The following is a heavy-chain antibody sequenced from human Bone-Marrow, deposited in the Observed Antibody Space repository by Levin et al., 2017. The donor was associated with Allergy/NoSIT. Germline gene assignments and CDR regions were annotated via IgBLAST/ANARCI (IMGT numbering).Heavy chain of an antibody. J-gene: IGHJ4*02. D-gene: IGHD2-21*01. CDR2: TYYKSRWHD. Sequence: SQTLSLTCAISGDSVSSDSAAWNWIRQSPSGGLEWLGRTYYKSRWHDDYATSVKSRITISPDTSKNQFSLHLNSVTPEDSAMYFCAREGPVAGLMTYWGQGTLVTVSS. CDR3: AREGPVAGLMTY. V-gene: IGHV6-1*01. CDR1: GDSVSSDSAA.